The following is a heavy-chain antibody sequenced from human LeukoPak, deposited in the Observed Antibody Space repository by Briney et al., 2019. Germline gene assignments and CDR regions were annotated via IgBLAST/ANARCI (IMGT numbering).Heavy chain of an antibody. J-gene: IGHJ6*03. Sequence: ASVKVSCKASGYTFTSYDINWVRQATGQGLEWMGWMNPNSGNTGYAQKFQGRVTITRNTSISTAYMELSSLRSEDTAVYYCARGSDSLYYYYYMGVWGKGTTVTVSS. D-gene: IGHD3-3*01. CDR1: GYTFTSYD. CDR2: MNPNSGNT. CDR3: ARGSDSLYYYYYMGV. V-gene: IGHV1-8*03.